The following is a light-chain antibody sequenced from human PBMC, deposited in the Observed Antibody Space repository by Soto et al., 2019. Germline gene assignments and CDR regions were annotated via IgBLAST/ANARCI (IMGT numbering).Light chain of an antibody. CDR1: SSDVGGYNY. Sequence: QSALTQPASVSGSPGQSITISCTGTSSDVGGYNYVSWYQQHPGKAPKLMIYDVSNRPSGVSNRFSGSKSGNTASLTISGLQAEDEADYYCSSYTSSSTGVFGGG. CDR3: SSYTSSSTGV. CDR2: DVS. J-gene: IGLJ2*01. V-gene: IGLV2-14*01.